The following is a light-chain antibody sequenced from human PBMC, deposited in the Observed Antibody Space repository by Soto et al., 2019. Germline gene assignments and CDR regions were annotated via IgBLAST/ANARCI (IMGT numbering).Light chain of an antibody. V-gene: IGKV3-20*01. CDR3: YQHETSPPT. Sequence: EIVLTQSPGTLSLSPGERGTLSCRTSQTVNSPYLAWYQQKPGQAPRLLISGASTRATGIPDRFSVSGSGTEFTLTISRLESEDFAVYYCYQHETSPPTFGPGTKVDGK. CDR1: QTVNSPY. CDR2: GAS. J-gene: IGKJ3*01.